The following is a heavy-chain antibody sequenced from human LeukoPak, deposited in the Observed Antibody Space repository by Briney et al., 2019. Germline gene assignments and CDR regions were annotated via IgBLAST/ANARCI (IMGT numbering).Heavy chain of an antibody. CDR1: GGSISSYY. J-gene: IGHJ4*02. CDR2: IYYSGST. CDR3: ARARSRVIAAAQ. V-gene: IGHV4-59*08. Sequence: SETLSLTRTVSGGSISSYYWSWIRQPPGKGLEWIGYIYYSGSTNYNPSLKSRVTISVDTSKNQFSLKLSSVTAADTAVYYCARARSRVIAAAQWGQGTLVTVSS. D-gene: IGHD6-13*01.